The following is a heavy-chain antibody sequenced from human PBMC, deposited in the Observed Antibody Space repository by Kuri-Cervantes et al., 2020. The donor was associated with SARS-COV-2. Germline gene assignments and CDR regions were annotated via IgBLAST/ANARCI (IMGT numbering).Heavy chain of an antibody. D-gene: IGHD5-18*01. J-gene: IGHJ4*02. V-gene: IGHV3-53*01. CDR1: GFAVRNTY. CDR2: IYSGGNT. Sequence: GESLKISCAASGFAVRNTYMAWVRQAPGKGLECVSVIYSGGNTYYADSVKGRFTISRDSSKNTLYLQMNSLSAEDTAVYYCARAKSPNAALVPADYWGQGILVTVSS. CDR3: ARAKSPNAALVPADY.